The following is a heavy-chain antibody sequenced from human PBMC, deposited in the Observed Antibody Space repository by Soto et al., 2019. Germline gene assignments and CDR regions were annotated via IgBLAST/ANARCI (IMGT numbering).Heavy chain of an antibody. J-gene: IGHJ3*02. Sequence: QVQLVQSGAEVKKPGASVRVSCKASGYTFTSYYIHWVRQVPGQGLEWMGVINPSGGGTSYAQQFKGRVTMTGDTPTNTVYMELNSLRSEDTAVYYCARDNGAGVDAFDIWGQGTMVTVSS. CDR1: GYTFTSYY. CDR2: INPSGGGT. D-gene: IGHD3-10*01. V-gene: IGHV1-46*03. CDR3: ARDNGAGVDAFDI.